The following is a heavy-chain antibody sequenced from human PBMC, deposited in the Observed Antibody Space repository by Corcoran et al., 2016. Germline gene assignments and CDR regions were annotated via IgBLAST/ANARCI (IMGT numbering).Heavy chain of an antibody. CDR1: GGSFSGYY. CDR2: INHSGST. Sequence: QVQLQQWGAGLLKPSETLSLTCAVYGGSFSGYYWSWIRQPPGKGLEWIGEINHSGSTNYNPSLKSRVTISVDTSKNQFSLKLSSVTAADTAVYYCARGRRRQDFWSPVRYWGQGTLVTVSS. V-gene: IGHV4-34*01. D-gene: IGHD3-3*01. J-gene: IGHJ4*02. CDR3: ARGRRRQDFWSPVRY.